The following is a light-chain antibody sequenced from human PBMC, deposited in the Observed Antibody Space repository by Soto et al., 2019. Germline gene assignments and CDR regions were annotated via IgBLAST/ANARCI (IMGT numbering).Light chain of an antibody. V-gene: IGKV1-33*01. CDR3: QQYHNLPPLT. J-gene: IGKJ4*01. CDR1: QDIGNY. Sequence: DIQMTQSPFSLSASVGDRVTITCQASQDIGNYLNWYQQKPGRAPKLLINDASHLETGVPSRFSGSGCGTDFTFTISSLQPEDVAVYYCQQYHNLPPLTFGGGTTVELK. CDR2: DAS.